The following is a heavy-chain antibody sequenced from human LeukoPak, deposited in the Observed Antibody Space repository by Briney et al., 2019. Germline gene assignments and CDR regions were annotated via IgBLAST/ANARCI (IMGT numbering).Heavy chain of an antibody. CDR2: IYYSGST. CDR3: ARDSSGWSPYYGMDV. CDR1: GGCVSSGSYY. Sequence: SETLSLTCTVSGGCVSSGSYYWSWIRQPPGRGLEWIGYIYYSGSTNYNPSLKSQVTISVDTSKNQFSLKLSSVTAADTAVYYCARDSSGWSPYYGMDVWGQGTTVTVSS. V-gene: IGHV4-61*01. J-gene: IGHJ6*02. D-gene: IGHD6-19*01.